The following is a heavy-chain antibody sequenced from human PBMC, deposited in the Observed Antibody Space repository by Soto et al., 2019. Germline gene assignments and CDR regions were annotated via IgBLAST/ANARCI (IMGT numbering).Heavy chain of an antibody. V-gene: IGHV4-59*01. CDR1: GGSISSYY. J-gene: IGHJ3*02. D-gene: IGHD3-10*01. CDR3: ARVWGGAFDI. Sequence: QVQLQESGPGLVKPSETLSLTCTVSGGSISSYYWSWIRQPPGKGLEWIGYIYYSGSTNYNPSLXRXVXIXXDTSKNQCSLKLSSVTAADTAVYYCARVWGGAFDIWGQGTMVTVSS. CDR2: IYYSGST.